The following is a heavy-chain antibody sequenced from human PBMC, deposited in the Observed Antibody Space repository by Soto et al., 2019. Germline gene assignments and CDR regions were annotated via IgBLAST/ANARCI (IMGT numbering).Heavy chain of an antibody. CDR2: IWYDGSNK. V-gene: IGHV3-33*01. CDR3: ARDTDGDYGWYFDL. D-gene: IGHD4-17*01. CDR1: GFTFSSYG. J-gene: IGHJ2*01. Sequence: QVQLVESGGGVVQPGRSLRLSCAASGFTFSSYGMHWVRQAPGKGLEWVAVIWYDGSNKYYADSVKGRFTISRDNSKNTLHLQMNSLRAEDTAVYYCARDTDGDYGWYFDLWGRGTLVTVSS.